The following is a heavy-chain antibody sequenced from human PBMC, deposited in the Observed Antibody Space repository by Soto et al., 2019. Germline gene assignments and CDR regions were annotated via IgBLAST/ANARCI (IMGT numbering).Heavy chain of an antibody. CDR1: GFTCSRYA. D-gene: IGHD3-22*01. J-gene: IGHJ4*02. V-gene: IGHV3-23*01. Sequence: PGGSLRLSCAASGFTCSRYAMSWVRQAPGKGLEWVSAISYGGGTTYYADSVKGRFTISRDNSKNTLYLQMNSLRAEDTAVYYCAKNPGYYYDSTGYHFDYWGQGTLVTVSS. CDR2: ISYGGGTT. CDR3: AKNPGYYYDSTGYHFDY.